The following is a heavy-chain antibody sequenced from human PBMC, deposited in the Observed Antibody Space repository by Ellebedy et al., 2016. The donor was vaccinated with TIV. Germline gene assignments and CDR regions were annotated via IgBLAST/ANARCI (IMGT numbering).Heavy chain of an antibody. Sequence: ASVKVSXXVSGYTLTDLSMHWVRQAPGKGLEWMGGFDPEDGETIYAQKFQGRVTMTADTSTSTAYMELRSLRSDDTAVYYCARVPLGDAFDIWGQGTMVTVSS. D-gene: IGHD7-27*01. V-gene: IGHV1-24*01. J-gene: IGHJ3*02. CDR3: ARVPLGDAFDI. CDR2: FDPEDGET. CDR1: GYTLTDLS.